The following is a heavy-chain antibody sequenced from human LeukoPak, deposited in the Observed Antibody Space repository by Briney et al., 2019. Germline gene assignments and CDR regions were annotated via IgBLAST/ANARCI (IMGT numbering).Heavy chain of an antibody. V-gene: IGHV1-2*02. Sequence: GASVRVSFKAAGYTFTCYYMHWVRQAPGQGLEWMGWINPNSGGTNYAQKFQGRVTMTRDMSTRTVYLELRSLRSEDTAVYYCARNLRYFDWLLYYWGRGTLVTVSS. CDR3: ARNLRYFDWLLYY. CDR1: GYTFTCYY. CDR2: INPNSGGT. D-gene: IGHD3-9*01. J-gene: IGHJ4*02.